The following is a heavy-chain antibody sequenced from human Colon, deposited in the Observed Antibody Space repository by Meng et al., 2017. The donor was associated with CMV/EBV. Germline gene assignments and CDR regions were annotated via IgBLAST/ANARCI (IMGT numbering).Heavy chain of an antibody. V-gene: IGHV1-46*01. Sequence: ASVKVSCKATGDTFSSYYIHWVRQAPGQGLEWMGINNPSDDATNYARDFQGRVTMTRDPSTSTAYMELSGLTSDDTAVYYCAKDGSRVTAAGTYFHYWGQGTLVTVSS. J-gene: IGHJ4*02. CDR2: NNPSDDAT. D-gene: IGHD6-13*01. CDR1: GDTFSSYY. CDR3: AKDGSRVTAAGTYFHY.